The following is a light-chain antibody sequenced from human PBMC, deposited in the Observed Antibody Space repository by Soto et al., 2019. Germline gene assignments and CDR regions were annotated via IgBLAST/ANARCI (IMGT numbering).Light chain of an antibody. Sequence: EIVLTQSRGTLSLSPSERSTLSCRASQSVSNNYLAWYQQKPGQAPRPLIYGASNRATGIPDRFSGSGSGTDFTLTSSRLEPEDFAVYYCQQYGSSGTFGQGTKVDIK. J-gene: IGKJ1*01. CDR1: QSVSNNY. CDR3: QQYGSSGT. CDR2: GAS. V-gene: IGKV3-20*01.